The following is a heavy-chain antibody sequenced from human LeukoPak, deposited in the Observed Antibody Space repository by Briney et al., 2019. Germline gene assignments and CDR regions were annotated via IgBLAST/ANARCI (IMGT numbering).Heavy chain of an antibody. CDR2: ISGSGGST. CDR3: ASYDFWSGFGYY. CDR1: GFTFSSYA. D-gene: IGHD3-3*01. Sequence: GGSLTLSCAASGFTFSSYAMRWVRQAPARGVEGVSGISGSGGSTYYAHSVKGRFTISRDNSKTTLYLRMNSLRRKDSAVYYCASYDFWSGFGYYWGQGTLVTVSS. V-gene: IGHV3-23*01. J-gene: IGHJ4*02.